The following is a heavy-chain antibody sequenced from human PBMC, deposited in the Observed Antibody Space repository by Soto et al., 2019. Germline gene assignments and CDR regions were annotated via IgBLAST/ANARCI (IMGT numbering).Heavy chain of an antibody. Sequence: SETLSLTCAVYGGSFSGYYWSWIRQPPGKGLEWIGEINHSGSTNYNPSLKSRVTISVDTSKNQFSLKLSSVTAADTAVYYCARVTTVTLYSSLYYYYYYMDVWGKGTTVTVSS. D-gene: IGHD4-4*01. V-gene: IGHV4-34*01. CDR2: INHSGST. J-gene: IGHJ6*03. CDR3: ARVTTVTLYSSLYYYYYYMDV. CDR1: GGSFSGYY.